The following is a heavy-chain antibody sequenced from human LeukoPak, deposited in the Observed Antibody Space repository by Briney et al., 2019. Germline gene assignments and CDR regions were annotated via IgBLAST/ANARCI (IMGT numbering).Heavy chain of an antibody. Sequence: PGGSLRLSCAASGFTFSSYWMHWVRQAPGKGLVWVSRINSDGSSTSYADSVKGRFTISRDNAKNTLYLQMNSLRAEDTAVYYCARVGGYYGSGRRWTAAFDIWGQGTMVTVSS. J-gene: IGHJ3*02. CDR3: ARVGGYYGSGRRWTAAFDI. V-gene: IGHV3-74*01. CDR1: GFTFSSYW. D-gene: IGHD3-10*01. CDR2: INSDGSST.